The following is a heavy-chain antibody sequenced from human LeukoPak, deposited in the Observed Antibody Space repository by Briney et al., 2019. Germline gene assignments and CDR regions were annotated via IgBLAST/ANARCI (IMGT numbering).Heavy chain of an antibody. D-gene: IGHD4-11*01. CDR2: ISSSSSYI. J-gene: IGHJ4*02. CDR3: AKETVTTD. V-gene: IGHV3-21*04. Sequence: GGSLRLSCAASGFTFSSYSMNWVRQAPGKGLEWVSSISSSSSYIYYADSVKGRFTISRDNSKNTLYLQMNSLRAEDTAVYYCAKETVTTDWGQGTLVTVSS. CDR1: GFTFSSYS.